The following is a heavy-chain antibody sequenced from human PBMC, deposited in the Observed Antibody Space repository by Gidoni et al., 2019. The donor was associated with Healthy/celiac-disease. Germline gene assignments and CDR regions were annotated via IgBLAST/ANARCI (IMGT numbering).Heavy chain of an antibody. Sequence: QVQLQESGPGLVKPSQTLSLTCTGSGGSISSGSYYWSWIRQPAGKGLEWIGRIYTSGSTNYNPSLKSRVTISLDTSKNQFSLKVTSVTAADTAVYYCARGEYYYGSGSLNWFDPWGQGTLVTVSS. D-gene: IGHD3-10*01. CDR3: ARGEYYYGSGSLNWFDP. V-gene: IGHV4-61*02. CDR2: IYTSGST. CDR1: GGSISSGSYY. J-gene: IGHJ5*02.